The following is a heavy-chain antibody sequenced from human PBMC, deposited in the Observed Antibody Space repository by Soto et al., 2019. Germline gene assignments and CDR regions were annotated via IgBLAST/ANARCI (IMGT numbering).Heavy chain of an antibody. Sequence: GGSLRLSCAASGFTFSSYGMHWVRQAPGKGLEWVAVIWYDGSNKYYADSVKGRFTISRDNSKNTLYLQMNSLRAEDTAVYYCARDHRYYDYVWGSYRYPPYYGMDVWGQGTTVTVSS. CDR3: ARDHRYYDYVWGSYRYPPYYGMDV. J-gene: IGHJ6*02. D-gene: IGHD3-16*02. CDR1: GFTFSSYG. V-gene: IGHV3-33*01. CDR2: IWYDGSNK.